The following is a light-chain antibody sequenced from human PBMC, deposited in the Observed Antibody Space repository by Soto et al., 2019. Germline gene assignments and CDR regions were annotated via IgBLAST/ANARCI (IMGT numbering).Light chain of an antibody. CDR1: QSISYW. CDR2: DAS. Sequence: DLQMPQSPSSLSASVGARSTITGRASQSISYWVAWYQQKPGKSPKLLISDASFLESGVPSRFSGSRSGTEFALTISSLQPDDFATYFRQQYYSFPSFGQGTRLEIK. V-gene: IGKV1-5*01. J-gene: IGKJ5*01. CDR3: QQYYSFPS.